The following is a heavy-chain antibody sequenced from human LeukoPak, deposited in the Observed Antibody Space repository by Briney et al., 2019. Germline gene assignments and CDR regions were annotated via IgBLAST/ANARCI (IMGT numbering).Heavy chain of an antibody. Sequence: GGSLRLSCAASGFTVSSNYMSWVRQAPGKGLEWVSVIYSGGSTYYADSVKGRFTISRDNSKNTLYLQMNSLRAEDTAVYYCARKYYYDSSGFDYWGQGTLVTVSS. CDR2: IYSGGST. CDR1: GFTVSSNY. CDR3: ARKYYYDSSGFDY. V-gene: IGHV3-53*01. J-gene: IGHJ4*02. D-gene: IGHD3-22*01.